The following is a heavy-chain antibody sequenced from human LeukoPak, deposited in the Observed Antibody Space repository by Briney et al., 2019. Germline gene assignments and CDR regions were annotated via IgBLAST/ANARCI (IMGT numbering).Heavy chain of an antibody. D-gene: IGHD3-22*01. J-gene: IGHJ4*02. CDR2: IHSSGKT. V-gene: IGHV4-59*01. CDR3: ARASYSYDINGWVPFDY. Sequence: SETLSLTCTVSGGSIISYYWSWIRQSPQKGLEWIAYIHSSGKTNYNPSLKSRVTISVDTSKNQFSLKVTSMTAADTGVYYCARASYSYDINGWVPFDYWGQGTLVTVSS. CDR1: GGSIISYY.